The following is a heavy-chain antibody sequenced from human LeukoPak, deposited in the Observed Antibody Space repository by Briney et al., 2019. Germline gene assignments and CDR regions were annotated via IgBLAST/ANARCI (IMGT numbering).Heavy chain of an antibody. Sequence: GGSLRLSCAASGFTFSSYAMSWVRQAPGKGLEWVSAISGSGGSTYYADSVKGRFTISRDNSKNTLYLQMNSLRAEDTAVYYCAKDEMFDKQQLASDYCYYYYMDVWGKGTTVTVSS. D-gene: IGHD6-13*01. V-gene: IGHV3-23*01. CDR1: GFTFSSYA. CDR3: AKDEMFDKQQLASDYCYYYYMDV. CDR2: ISGSGGST. J-gene: IGHJ6*03.